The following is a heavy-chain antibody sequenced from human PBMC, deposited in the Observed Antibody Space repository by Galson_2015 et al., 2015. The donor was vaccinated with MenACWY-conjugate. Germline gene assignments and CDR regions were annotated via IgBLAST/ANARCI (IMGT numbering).Heavy chain of an antibody. D-gene: IGHD3-16*01. CDR2: ISSSSSYI. CDR1: GFTFSSYS. V-gene: IGHV3-21*01. Sequence: SLRLSCAASGFTFSSYSMNWVRQAPGKGLEWVSSISSSSSYIYYADSVKGRSTISRDNAKNSLYLQMNSLRAEDTAVYYCAREGYGYYFDYWGQGTLVTVSS. CDR3: AREGYGYYFDY. J-gene: IGHJ4*02.